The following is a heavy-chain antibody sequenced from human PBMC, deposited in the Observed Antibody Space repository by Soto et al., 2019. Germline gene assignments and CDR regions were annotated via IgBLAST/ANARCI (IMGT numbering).Heavy chain of an antibody. J-gene: IGHJ6*02. CDR1: GFTFSSYS. CDR2: ISSSSSTI. CDR3: ARENYDSSGFPYGMDV. D-gene: IGHD3-22*01. V-gene: IGHV3-48*01. Sequence: EVQLVDSGGGLVQPGGSLRLSCAASGFTFSSYSMNWVRQAPGKGLEWVSYISSSSSTIYYADSVKGRFTISRDNAKNSLYLQMNSLRVEDTAVYYCARENYDSSGFPYGMDVWGQGTTVTVSS.